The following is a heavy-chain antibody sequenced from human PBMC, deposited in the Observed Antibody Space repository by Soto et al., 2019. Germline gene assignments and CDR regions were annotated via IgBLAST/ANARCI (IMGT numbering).Heavy chain of an antibody. J-gene: IGHJ4*02. V-gene: IGHV1-69*13. D-gene: IGHD3-22*01. CDR3: ARWLEALTTSDS. CDR2: IIPIFGTA. CDR1: GGTFSSYA. Sequence: ASVKVSCKASGGTFSSYAISWVRQAPGQGLEWMGGIIPIFGTANYAQKFQGRVTITADESTSTAYMELSSLRVEDTAVYYCARWLEALTTSDSWGQGTLVTVSS.